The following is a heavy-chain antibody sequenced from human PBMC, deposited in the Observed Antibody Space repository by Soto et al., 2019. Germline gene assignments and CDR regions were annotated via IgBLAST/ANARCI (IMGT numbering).Heavy chain of an antibody. V-gene: IGHV4-34*01. D-gene: IGHD3-16*01. CDR2: INHSGST. J-gene: IGHJ1*01. Sequence: SETLSLTCAVYGGSFSGYYWSWIRQPPGKGLEWIGEINHSGSTNYNPSLKSRLTISVDTSKNQFSLKLSSVTAADTAVYYCARGGFWGIHRLEYFQHWGQGTLVTVSS. CDR3: ARGGFWGIHRLEYFQH. CDR1: GGSFSGYY.